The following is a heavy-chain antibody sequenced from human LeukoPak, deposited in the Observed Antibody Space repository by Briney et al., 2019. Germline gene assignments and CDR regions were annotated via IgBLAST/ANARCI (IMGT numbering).Heavy chain of an antibody. CDR1: GFIFSSYW. CDR3: ARVLTAVVPAAMPIYYFDY. Sequence: GGSLRLSCAASGFIFSSYWMHWVRQAPGKGLVWVSRINGDVSSTSSADSVKGRFSISRDNAKKTLYVQMNSLRAEDTAVYYCARVLTAVVPAAMPIYYFDYWGQGTLVTVSS. D-gene: IGHD2-2*01. J-gene: IGHJ4*02. CDR2: INGDVSST. V-gene: IGHV3-74*01.